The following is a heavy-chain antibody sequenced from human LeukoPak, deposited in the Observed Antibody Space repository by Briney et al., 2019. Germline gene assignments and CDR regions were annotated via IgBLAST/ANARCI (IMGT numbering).Heavy chain of an antibody. D-gene: IGHD3-22*01. V-gene: IGHV1-24*01. Sequence: ASVKVSCKVSGYTLTELSMHWVRQAPGKGLEWMGGFDPEDGETIYAQKFQGRVTMTEDTSTDTAYMELSSLRSEDTAVYYCATVNSRNYYDSSGYYFNLNVYFQHWGQGTLVTVSS. CDR3: ATVNSRNYYDSSGYYFNLNVYFQH. J-gene: IGHJ1*01. CDR2: FDPEDGET. CDR1: GYTLTELS.